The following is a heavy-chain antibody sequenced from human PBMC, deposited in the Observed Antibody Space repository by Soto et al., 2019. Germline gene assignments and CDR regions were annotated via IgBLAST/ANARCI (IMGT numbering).Heavy chain of an antibody. D-gene: IGHD2-8*01. CDR1: GFTFSSFS. J-gene: IGHJ4*02. CDR3: ARSEGYCTNGVCYIGPHHFDL. V-gene: IGHV3-30*04. Sequence: QVQLVESGGGVVQPGTSLRLSCAVSGFTFSSFSLHWLRQAPGKGLEWVATTVAYDGSDKFYADSVKGRFTISRDVSENTLYLQMNSLRGQDTAMYYCARSEGYCTNGVCYIGPHHFDLWGQGTLVTVS. CDR2: VAYDGSDK.